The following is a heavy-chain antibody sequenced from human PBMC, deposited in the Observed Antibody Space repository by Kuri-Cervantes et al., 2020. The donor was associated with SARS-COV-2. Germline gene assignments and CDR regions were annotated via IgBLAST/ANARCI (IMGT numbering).Heavy chain of an antibody. Sequence: GGSLRLSCAASGFTFDDYGMSWVRQAPGKGLEWVSGINSDGSSTSYADSVKGRFTISRDNAKNTLYLQMNSLRAEDTAVYYCARASLDLTIFGVAYDAFDIWGQGTMVTVSS. CDR2: INSDGSST. CDR1: GFTFDDYG. D-gene: IGHD3-3*01. CDR3: ARASLDLTIFGVAYDAFDI. J-gene: IGHJ3*02. V-gene: IGHV3-74*01.